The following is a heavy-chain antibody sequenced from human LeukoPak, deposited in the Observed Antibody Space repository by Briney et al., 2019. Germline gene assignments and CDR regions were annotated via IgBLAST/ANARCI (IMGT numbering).Heavy chain of an antibody. CDR2: IYWNDDK. CDR1: GFSLSTSGVG. V-gene: IGHV2-5*01. Sequence: SGPTLVKPTQTLTLTCTFSGFSLSTSGVGVGWIRQPPGKALEWLALIYWNDDKRYSPSLKSRLTITKDTSKNQVVLTMTNMDPVDIATYYCAHIVAQGARLGSYSSSWYYFDYWGQGTLVTVSS. J-gene: IGHJ4*02. D-gene: IGHD6-13*01. CDR3: AHIVAQGARLGSYSSSWYYFDY.